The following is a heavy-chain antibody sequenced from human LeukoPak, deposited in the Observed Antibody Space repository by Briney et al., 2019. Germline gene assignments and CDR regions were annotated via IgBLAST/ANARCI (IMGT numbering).Heavy chain of an antibody. CDR3: AVGITILGVAASFDS. V-gene: IGHV4-34*01. Sequence: SETMSLTCAVYGASYNAYYWSWIRQPPGKGLEWIGDIDHRGTATYNPPLKSRLSISADASKNQFSLKLNSVTDADTAVYYCAVGITILGVAASFDSWGQGNLVIVSS. CDR2: IDHRGTA. J-gene: IGHJ4*02. CDR1: GASYNAYY. D-gene: IGHD3-3*01.